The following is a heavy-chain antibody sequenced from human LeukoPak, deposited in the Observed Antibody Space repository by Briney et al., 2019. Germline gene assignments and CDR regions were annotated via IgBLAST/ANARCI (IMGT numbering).Heavy chain of an antibody. V-gene: IGHV1-18*01. CDR3: ARDLMWGSYYDSSGRPPNWFDP. Sequence: EASVKVSCKASGYTFTSYGISWVRQAPGQGLEWMGWISAYNGNTNYAQKLQGRVTMTTDTSTSTAYMELRSLRSDDTAVYYCARDLMWGSYYDSSGRPPNWFDPWGQGTLVTVSS. CDR1: GYTFTSYG. D-gene: IGHD3-22*01. CDR2: ISAYNGNT. J-gene: IGHJ5*02.